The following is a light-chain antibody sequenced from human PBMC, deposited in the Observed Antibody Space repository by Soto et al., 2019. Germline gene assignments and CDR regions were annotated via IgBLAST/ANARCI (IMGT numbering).Light chain of an antibody. V-gene: IGKV3-15*01. J-gene: IGKJ1*01. CDR1: QSVSSN. Sequence: EVVVTQSPATLSVSPVERATLSCGASQSVSSNLAWYQQKPGQAPSPLIYGASTRATGIPARFSGSGSGTEFTPTISSLLSDDVAVYYCQQYNGWPTFGQGTKVDIK. CDR3: QQYNGWPT. CDR2: GAS.